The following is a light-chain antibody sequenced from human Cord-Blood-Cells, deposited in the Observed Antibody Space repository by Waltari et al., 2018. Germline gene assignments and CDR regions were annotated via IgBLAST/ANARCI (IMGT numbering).Light chain of an antibody. CDR1: QDISNY. CDR2: DAS. V-gene: IGKV1-33*01. CDR3: QQYDTLPSIT. J-gene: IGKJ5*01. Sequence: DSQMTQSPSSLSASVGDRVTITCQASQDISNYLNWSQQKPGKAPKLLIYDASNLETGVPSRFSGSGSGTYFTFTTSSLQPEDIATYYWQQYDTLPSITFFQLTRLEIK.